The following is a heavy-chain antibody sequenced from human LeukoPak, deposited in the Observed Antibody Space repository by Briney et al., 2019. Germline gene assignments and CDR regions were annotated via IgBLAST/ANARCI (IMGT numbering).Heavy chain of an antibody. V-gene: IGHV3-23*01. D-gene: IGHD6-13*01. J-gene: IGHJ4*02. CDR2: ISGSGGST. Sequence: GGSLRLSCAASGFTFSSYAMSWVRQAPGKGLEWVSAISGSGGSTYYADSVKGRFTISRGNSKNTLYLQMNSLRAEDTAVYYCARGRIVAAAPHGYWGQGTLVTVSS. CDR3: ARGRIVAAAPHGY. CDR1: GFTFSSYA.